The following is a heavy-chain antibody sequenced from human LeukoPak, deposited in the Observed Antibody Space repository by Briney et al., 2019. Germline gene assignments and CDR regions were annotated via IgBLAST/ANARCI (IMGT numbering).Heavy chain of an antibody. D-gene: IGHD6-19*01. CDR3: ARGQWLANGSMDV. CDR2: IYTSGST. J-gene: IGHJ6*03. Sequence: SETLSLTCTVSGGSISSGSYYWSWIRQPAGKGLEWIGRIYTSGSTNYNPSLKSRVTISVDTSKNQFSLKLSSVTAADTAVYYCARGQWLANGSMDVWGKGTTVTISS. CDR1: GGSISSGSYY. V-gene: IGHV4-61*02.